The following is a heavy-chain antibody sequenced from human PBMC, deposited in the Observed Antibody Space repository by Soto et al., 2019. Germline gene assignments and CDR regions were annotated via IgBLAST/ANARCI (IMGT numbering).Heavy chain of an antibody. CDR1: GGSISSGDYY. V-gene: IGHV4-30-4*01. CDR3: ARSDSSGYYGSDY. Sequence: SETLSLTCTVSGGSISSGDYYWSWIRQPPGKGLEWIGYIYYSGSTYYNPSLKSRVTISVGTSKNQFSLKLSSVTAADTAVYYCARSDSSGYYGSDYWGQGTLVTVSS. CDR2: IYYSGST. J-gene: IGHJ4*02. D-gene: IGHD3-22*01.